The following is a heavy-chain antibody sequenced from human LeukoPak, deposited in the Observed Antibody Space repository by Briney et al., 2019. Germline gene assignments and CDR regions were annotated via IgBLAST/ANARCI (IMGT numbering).Heavy chain of an antibody. CDR2: IYYSGST. D-gene: IGHD3-10*01. CDR3: ARDITMVRGVKGGY. Sequence: PSETLSLTCTVSGGSISSSSYYWCWIRQPPGKGLEWIGSIYYSGSTYYNPSLKSRVTISVDTSKNQFSLKLSSVTAADTAVYYCARDITMVRGVKGGYWGQGTLVTVSS. J-gene: IGHJ4*02. V-gene: IGHV4-39*02. CDR1: GGSISSSSYY.